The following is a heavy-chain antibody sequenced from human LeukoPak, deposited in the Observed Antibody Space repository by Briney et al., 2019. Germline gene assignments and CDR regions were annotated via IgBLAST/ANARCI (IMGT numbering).Heavy chain of an antibody. CDR3: AKDNGGSYYDYYYMDV. CDR2: IRYDGSNK. V-gene: IGHV3-30*02. CDR1: GFTFSSYG. D-gene: IGHD1-26*01. Sequence: GGSLRLSCAASGFTFSSYGMHWVRQAPGEGLEWVSFIRYDGSNKYYADSVKGRFTISRDNSKNTLYLQMNSLRAEDTAVYYCAKDNGGSYYDYYYMDVWGKGTTVTVSS. J-gene: IGHJ6*03.